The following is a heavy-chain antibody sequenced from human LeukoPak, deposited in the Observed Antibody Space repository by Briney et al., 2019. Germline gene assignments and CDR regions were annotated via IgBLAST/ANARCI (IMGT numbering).Heavy chain of an antibody. V-gene: IGHV1-69*02. CDR1: GGTFSSYT. CDR2: IIPILGIA. CDR3: ARARAYYYDSSGYRAHAFDI. Sequence: GASVKVSCKAPGGTFSSYTISWVRQAPGQGLKWMGRIIPILGIANYAQKFQGRVTITADKSTSTAYMELSSLRSEDTAVYYCARARAYYYDSSGYRAHAFDIWGQGTMVTVSS. D-gene: IGHD3-22*01. J-gene: IGHJ3*02.